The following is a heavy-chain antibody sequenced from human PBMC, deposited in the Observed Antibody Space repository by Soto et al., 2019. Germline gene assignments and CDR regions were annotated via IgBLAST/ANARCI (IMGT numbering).Heavy chain of an antibody. CDR1: GASITSDDFY. V-gene: IGHV4-30-4*01. Sequence: QVQLQESGPGLVKPSQTLSLTCTVSGASITSDDFYWSWIRQPPGKGLEWIGYIYYSGSTYYNPSIKRRVSLSIGTSKNQFSLKLTSVTAADTAVYYCARSTGRYWGQGTLVTVSS. D-gene: IGHD2-21*01. CDR2: IYYSGST. J-gene: IGHJ4*02. CDR3: ARSTGRY.